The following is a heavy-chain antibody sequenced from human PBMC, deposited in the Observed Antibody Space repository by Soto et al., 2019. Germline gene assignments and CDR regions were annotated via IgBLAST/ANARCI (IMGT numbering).Heavy chain of an antibody. V-gene: IGHV5-51*01. J-gene: IGHJ6*02. Sequence: PGESLKISCKASGYMFSGYWIAWVRQMPGKGLEWMGFIYPGDSDIRYSPSFQGQVTISADRSISTAYLQWSSLKASDTAMYFCARVGCGSSSCFSTFYYGLDVWGQGTTVTVSS. D-gene: IGHD2-2*01. CDR3: ARVGCGSSSCFSTFYYGLDV. CDR1: GYMFSGYW. CDR2: IYPGDSDI.